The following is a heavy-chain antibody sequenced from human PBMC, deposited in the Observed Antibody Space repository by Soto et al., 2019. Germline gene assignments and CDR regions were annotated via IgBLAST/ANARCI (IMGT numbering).Heavy chain of an antibody. Sequence: SETLSLTCTVSGGSISSGDYYWSWIRQPPGKGLEWIGYIYYSGSTYYNPSLKSRVTISVDTSKNQFSLKLSSVTAADTAVYYCARNYGEDADYRPFGYWGQGTLVTVSS. CDR2: IYYSGST. CDR3: ARNYGEDADYRPFGY. J-gene: IGHJ4*02. V-gene: IGHV4-30-4*01. CDR1: GGSISSGDYY. D-gene: IGHD4-17*01.